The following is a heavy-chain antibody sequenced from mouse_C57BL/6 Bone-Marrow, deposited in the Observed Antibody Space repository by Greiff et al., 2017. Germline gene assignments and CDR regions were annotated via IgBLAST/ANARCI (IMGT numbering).Heavy chain of an antibody. J-gene: IGHJ3*01. CDR3: ARGGYGSSYAWFAY. V-gene: IGHV1-81*01. D-gene: IGHD1-1*01. Sequence: VQLQQSGPELVKPGASVKLSCKASGYTFTSYGISWVKQRTGQGLEWIGEIYPRSGNTYYNEKFKGKATLTADKSSSTAYMELRSLTSEDSAVYFCARGGYGSSYAWFAYWGQGTLVTVSA. CDR1: GYTFTSYG. CDR2: IYPRSGNT.